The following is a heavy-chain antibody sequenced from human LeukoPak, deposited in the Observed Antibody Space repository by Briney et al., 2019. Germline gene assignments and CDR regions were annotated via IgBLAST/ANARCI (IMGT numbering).Heavy chain of an antibody. D-gene: IGHD3-10*01. CDR3: ARDRIWFGELFHDY. CDR1: GGSISSYY. Sequence: PSETLSLTCTVSGGSISSYYWSWIRQPAGKGLEWIGRIYSSGSTNYNPSLKSRVTISVDTSKNQFSLKLSSVTAADTAVYYCARDRIWFGELFHDYWGQGTLVTVSS. J-gene: IGHJ4*02. V-gene: IGHV4-4*07. CDR2: IYSSGST.